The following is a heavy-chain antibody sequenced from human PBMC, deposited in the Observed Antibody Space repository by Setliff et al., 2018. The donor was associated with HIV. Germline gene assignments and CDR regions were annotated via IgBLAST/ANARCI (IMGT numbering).Heavy chain of an antibody. V-gene: IGHV4-59*01. CDR3: ASEKKAWSVSDSFYEY. J-gene: IGHJ4*02. D-gene: IGHD3-3*01. CDR2: VHYSGST. Sequence: PSETLSLTCTVSGLSMSYNYWTWIRQSPGKGLEWIGYVHYSGSTRRNPSLKSRVTISVDTSKKKFSLKLTSMTATDTAVYYCASEKKAWSVSDSFYEYWGQGVPVTVSS. CDR1: GLSMSYNY.